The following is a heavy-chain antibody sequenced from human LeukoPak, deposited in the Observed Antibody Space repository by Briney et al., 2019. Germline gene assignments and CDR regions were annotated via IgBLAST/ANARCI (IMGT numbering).Heavy chain of an antibody. CDR3: AKGALHYYDASGYNYFDY. CDR1: GFTFSGYA. J-gene: IGHJ4*02. V-gene: IGHV3-23*01. D-gene: IGHD3-22*01. CDR2: MSASGGMT. Sequence: PGGSLRLSCAASGFTFSGYAMSWVRQAPGKGLEWVSAMSASGGMTYYADTVKGRFSISRDNSKNTLHLQMDSLRAEDTAVYYCAKGALHYYDASGYNYFDYCGQGTLVTVSS.